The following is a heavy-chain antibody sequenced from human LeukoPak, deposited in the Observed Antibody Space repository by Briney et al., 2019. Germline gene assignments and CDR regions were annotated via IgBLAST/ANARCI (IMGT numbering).Heavy chain of an antibody. CDR3: ARVTEYCSGGSCYTGDH. CDR2: ISFSGFRT. J-gene: IGHJ4*02. D-gene: IGHD2-15*01. Sequence: SFAASXFMFSGYAMXWVRPAPGKGVEWGSTISFSGFRTYYSDSVEGRFTISRDNSKNTVYLQMSGLRAEDTAVYYCARVTEYCSGGSCYTGDHWGQGTLVTVSS. CDR1: XFMFSGYA. V-gene: IGHV3-23*01.